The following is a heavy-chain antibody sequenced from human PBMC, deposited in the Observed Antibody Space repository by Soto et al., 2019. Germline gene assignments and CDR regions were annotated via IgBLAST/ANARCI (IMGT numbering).Heavy chain of an antibody. CDR3: ARNSSGMDV. Sequence: EVNLLESRGGLAQPGGSLRLACEVSGFSFTTYAMSWVRQAPGKVLDWVSGIGGSGSATYYADSVKGRFTISRDNSKNTVYLQMNRRRDEDTAVYYCARNSSGMDVWGQGTTVSVSS. D-gene: IGHD6-19*01. CDR2: IGGSGSAT. CDR1: GFSFTTYA. J-gene: IGHJ6*02. V-gene: IGHV3-23*01.